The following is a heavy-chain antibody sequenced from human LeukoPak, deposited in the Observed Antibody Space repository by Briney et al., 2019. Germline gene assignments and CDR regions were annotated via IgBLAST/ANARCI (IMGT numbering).Heavy chain of an antibody. CDR1: GYSFTSYW. Sequence: GESLKISCKGSGYSFTSYWIGWVRQMPGKGLEWMGIIYPGDSDTIYSPSFQGQVTISADKSISTAYLQWSGLKAPDTAMYYCARLGAGYSSSWYLDYWGQGTLVTVSS. CDR2: IYPGDSDT. D-gene: IGHD6-13*01. CDR3: ARLGAGYSSSWYLDY. V-gene: IGHV5-51*01. J-gene: IGHJ4*02.